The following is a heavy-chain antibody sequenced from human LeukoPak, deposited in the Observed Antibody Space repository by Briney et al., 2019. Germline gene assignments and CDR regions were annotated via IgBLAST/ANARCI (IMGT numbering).Heavy chain of an antibody. CDR1: GYTFTSYG. CDR2: ISAYNGNT. V-gene: IGHV1-18*01. D-gene: IGHD2-15*01. Sequence: ASVKVSCKASGYTFTSYGISWVRQAPGQGLEWMGWISAYNGNTNYAQKLQGRVTMTTDTSTSTAYMELRSLRYDDTAVYYCARSYCSGGNCYADPWGQGTLVTVSS. J-gene: IGHJ5*02. CDR3: ARSYCSGGNCYADP.